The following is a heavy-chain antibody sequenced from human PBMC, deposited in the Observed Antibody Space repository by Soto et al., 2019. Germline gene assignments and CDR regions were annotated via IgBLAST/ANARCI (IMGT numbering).Heavy chain of an antibody. Sequence: SETLSLTCTVSGGSTSSSSYYWGWIRQPPGKGLEWIGYIYYSGSTNYNPSLKSRVTISVDTSKNQFSLKLSSVTAADTAVYYCARGLGRYDILTGYLMGPMDVWGQGTTVTVSS. J-gene: IGHJ6*02. CDR2: IYYSGST. D-gene: IGHD3-9*01. CDR1: GGSTSSSSYY. CDR3: ARGLGRYDILTGYLMGPMDV. V-gene: IGHV4-61*05.